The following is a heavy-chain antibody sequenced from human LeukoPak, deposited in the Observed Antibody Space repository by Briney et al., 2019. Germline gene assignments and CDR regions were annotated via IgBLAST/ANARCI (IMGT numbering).Heavy chain of an antibody. CDR2: MNPNSGNT. Sequence: ASVKVSCKASGYTFTSYDINWVRQATGQGLEWMGWMNPNSGNTGYAQKFQGRVTITRNTSISTAYMELSSLRSEDTAVYYCARTDYYGSGSYVWLDPWGQGTLVTVSS. V-gene: IGHV1-8*03. CDR3: ARTDYYGSGSYVWLDP. J-gene: IGHJ5*02. CDR1: GYTFTSYD. D-gene: IGHD3-10*01.